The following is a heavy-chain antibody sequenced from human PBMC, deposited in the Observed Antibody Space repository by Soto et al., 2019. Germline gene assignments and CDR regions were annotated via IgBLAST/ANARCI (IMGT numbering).Heavy chain of an antibody. J-gene: IGHJ4*02. D-gene: IGHD2-15*01. CDR2: INTSNGNK. Sequence: ASVKVSCKASGYIFTNYGISWVRQAPGEGLEWVGWINTSNGNKLYAQKLQGRLTLTTDTSTSTAYMDLTTLRSDDTAVYFCARDPGAASFDFWAQGNLVTVSS. CDR1: GYIFTNYG. CDR3: ARDPGAASFDF. V-gene: IGHV1-18*01.